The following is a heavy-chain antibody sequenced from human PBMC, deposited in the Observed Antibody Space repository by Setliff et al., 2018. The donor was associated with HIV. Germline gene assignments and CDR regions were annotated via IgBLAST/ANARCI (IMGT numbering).Heavy chain of an antibody. Sequence: ETLSLTCAVYGGSFSGYYWSWIRQPPGKGLEWIGEINHSGSTNYNPSLKSRLTISVDTSKNQFSLKLSSVTAADTAMYHCARDRSSGWSKDWFDTWGQGILVTVSS. V-gene: IGHV4-34*01. J-gene: IGHJ5*02. CDR3: ARDRSSGWSKDWFDT. CDR1: GGSFSGYY. CDR2: INHSGST. D-gene: IGHD6-19*01.